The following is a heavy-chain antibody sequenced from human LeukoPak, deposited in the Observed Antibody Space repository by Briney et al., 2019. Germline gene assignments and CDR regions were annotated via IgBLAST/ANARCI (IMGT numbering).Heavy chain of an antibody. Sequence: GGSLRLSCAASGFTFSSYEMNWVRQAPGKGLEWVSVIYSDGSTYYTDSVKGRFTISRDNSKNTLYLQVNSLRPEDTAVYYCARDQRSESYYPWGWFDPWGQGTLVTVSS. J-gene: IGHJ5*02. CDR2: IYSDGST. D-gene: IGHD1-26*01. CDR3: ARDQRSESYYPWGWFDP. CDR1: GFTFSSYE. V-gene: IGHV3-66*02.